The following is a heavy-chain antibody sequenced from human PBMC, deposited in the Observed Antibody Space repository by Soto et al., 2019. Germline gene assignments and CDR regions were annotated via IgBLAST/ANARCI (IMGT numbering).Heavy chain of an antibody. CDR2: ISGSGGST. CDR1: GFTFSSYA. D-gene: IGHD3-10*01. Sequence: EVQLLESGGGLVQPGGSLRLSCAASGFTFSSYAMSWVRQAPGKGLEWVSAISGSGGSTYYADSVKGRFTISRDSSKNTLYLQMNSMRAEDTAVYYCAKDLAMGSGPYYLDYWGQGTLVTVSS. V-gene: IGHV3-23*01. J-gene: IGHJ4*02. CDR3: AKDLAMGSGPYYLDY.